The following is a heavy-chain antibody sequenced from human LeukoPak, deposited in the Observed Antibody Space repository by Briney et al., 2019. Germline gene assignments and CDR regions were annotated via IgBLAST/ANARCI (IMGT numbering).Heavy chain of an antibody. D-gene: IGHD1-26*01. CDR1: GGSFSGYY. CDR2: INHSGST. V-gene: IGHV4-34*01. J-gene: IGHJ4*02. CDR3: VGGSYDY. Sequence: KPSETLSLTCAVYGGSFSGYYWSWIRQPPGEGLEWIGEINHSGSTNYNPSLKSRVTISVDTSKNQFSLKLSSVTAADTAVYYCVGGSYDYWGQGTLVTVSS.